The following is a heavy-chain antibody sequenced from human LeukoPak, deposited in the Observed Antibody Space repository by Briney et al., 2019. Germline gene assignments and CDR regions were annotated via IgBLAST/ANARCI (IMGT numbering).Heavy chain of an antibody. CDR3: ARVWDYGPNDY. J-gene: IGHJ4*02. V-gene: IGHV3-7*01. CDR1: GFTFVAYG. Sequence: GGPLRLSCEASGFTFVAYGMGWVRRAPGRGLEGVPNIKQDGSEKYYVDSVKGRFTISRDNAKNSLYLQMNSLRAEDTAVYYCARVWDYGPNDYWGQGTLVTVSS. D-gene: IGHD4/OR15-4a*01. CDR2: IKQDGSEK.